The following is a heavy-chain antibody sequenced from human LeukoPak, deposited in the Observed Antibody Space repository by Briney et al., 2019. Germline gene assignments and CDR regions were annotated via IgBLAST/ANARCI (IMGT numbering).Heavy chain of an antibody. V-gene: IGHV4-4*09. CDR3: AGNYYGSGSYYSEDRY. J-gene: IGHJ4*02. Sequence: PSETLSLTCSVSGGSISGYFWSWIRQPPGKGLEWIGNIYSSGRTDYNPSLKSRVTISVDTSKNQFPPKLSSVTAADTAVYYCAGNYYGSGSYYSEDRYWGQGTLVTVSS. CDR2: IYSSGRT. D-gene: IGHD3-10*01. CDR1: GGSISGYF.